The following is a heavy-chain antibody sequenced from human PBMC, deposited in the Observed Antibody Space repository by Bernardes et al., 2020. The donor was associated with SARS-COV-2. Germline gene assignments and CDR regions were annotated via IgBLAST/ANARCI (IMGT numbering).Heavy chain of an antibody. V-gene: IGHV3-9*01. CDR2: ISWNSGSI. CDR3: AKGGLIDYGGTDY. J-gene: IGHJ4*02. D-gene: IGHD4-17*01. CDR1: GFTFDDYA. Sequence: GGSLRLSCAASGFTFDDYAMHWVRQAPGKGLEWVSGISWNSGSIGYADSVKGRFTISRDNAKNSLYLQMNSLRAEDTALYYCAKGGLIDYGGTDYWGQGTLVTVSS.